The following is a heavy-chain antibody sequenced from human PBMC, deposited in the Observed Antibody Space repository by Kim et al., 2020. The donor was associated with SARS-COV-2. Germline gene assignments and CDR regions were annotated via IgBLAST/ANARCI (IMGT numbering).Heavy chain of an antibody. CDR1: GGSISSYY. Sequence: SDTLSLTCTVSGGSISSYYWSWIRQPPGKGLEWIGYIYYSGSTNYNPSLKSRVTISGDTSKNQFSLKLSSVTAADTAVYYCARDHREWLQYTAYWYFDLWGRGTLVTVSS. J-gene: IGHJ2*01. V-gene: IGHV4-59*01. D-gene: IGHD3-3*01. CDR3: ARDHREWLQYTAYWYFDL. CDR2: IYYSGST.